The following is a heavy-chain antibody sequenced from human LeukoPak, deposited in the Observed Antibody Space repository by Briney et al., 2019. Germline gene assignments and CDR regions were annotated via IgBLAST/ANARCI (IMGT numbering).Heavy chain of an antibody. Sequence: GGSLRLSCAASGFTFSSYAMHWVRQAPGKGLEWVAVISYDGSNKYYADSVKGRFTISRDNSKNTLYLQTNSLRAEDTAVYYCASIAAAGSSFDYWGQGTLVTVSS. CDR3: ASIAAAGSSFDY. J-gene: IGHJ4*02. CDR2: ISYDGSNK. D-gene: IGHD6-13*01. V-gene: IGHV3-30*04. CDR1: GFTFSSYA.